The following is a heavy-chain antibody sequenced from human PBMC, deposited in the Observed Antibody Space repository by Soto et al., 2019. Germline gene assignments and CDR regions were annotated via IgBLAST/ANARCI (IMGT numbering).Heavy chain of an antibody. Sequence: GSLKISCAASGFTFSSYVMSWVRQAPGKGLEWVSAISGSGGSTYYADSVKGRFTISRDNSKNTLYLQMNSLRAEDTAVYYCATPGDSSGYYYVFDYWGQGTLVTVSS. CDR3: ATPGDSSGYYYVFDY. CDR2: ISGSGGST. J-gene: IGHJ4*02. V-gene: IGHV3-23*01. CDR1: GFTFSSYV. D-gene: IGHD3-22*01.